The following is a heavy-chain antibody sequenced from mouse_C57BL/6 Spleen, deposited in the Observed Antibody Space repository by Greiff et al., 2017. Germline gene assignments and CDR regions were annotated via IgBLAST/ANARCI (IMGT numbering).Heavy chain of an antibody. Sequence: QVQLQQPGAELVKPGASVKMSCKASGYTFTSYWITWVKQRPGQGLEWIGDIYPGSGSTNYNEKFKSKATLTVDTSSSTAYMQLSSLTSEDSAVYYCARSQFITTVVAPFDYWGQGTTLTVSS. CDR2: IYPGSGST. J-gene: IGHJ2*01. V-gene: IGHV1-55*01. CDR1: GYTFTSYW. CDR3: ARSQFITTVVAPFDY. D-gene: IGHD1-1*01.